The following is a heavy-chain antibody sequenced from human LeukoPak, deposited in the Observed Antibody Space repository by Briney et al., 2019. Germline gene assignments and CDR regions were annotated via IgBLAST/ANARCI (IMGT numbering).Heavy chain of an antibody. D-gene: IGHD3-22*01. Sequence: GGSLRLSCAASGFTVSSNYMSWVRQAPGKGLEWVSVIYSGGSTYYADSVKGRFTISRDNSKNTLYLQMNSLRAEDTAVYYCARVRLGDSSTYYYLYFDYWGQGTLVTVSS. CDR2: IYSGGST. CDR3: ARVRLGDSSTYYYLYFDY. CDR1: GFTVSSNY. V-gene: IGHV3-53*01. J-gene: IGHJ4*02.